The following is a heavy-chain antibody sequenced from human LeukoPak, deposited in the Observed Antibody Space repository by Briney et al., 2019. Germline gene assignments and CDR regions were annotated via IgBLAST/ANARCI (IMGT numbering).Heavy chain of an antibody. CDR1: GFTFSNYW. CDR2: IKQDGSEK. D-gene: IGHD6-13*01. V-gene: IGHV3-7*03. Sequence: HPGGSLRLSCTVSGFTFSNYWMNWVRQAPGKGLEWLATIKQDGSEKYYVDSVKGRFTISRDNAKNSLYLQMNSLRAEDMALYYCAKAASHLYSSSSGYFDYWGQGTLVTVSS. J-gene: IGHJ4*02. CDR3: AKAASHLYSSSSGYFDY.